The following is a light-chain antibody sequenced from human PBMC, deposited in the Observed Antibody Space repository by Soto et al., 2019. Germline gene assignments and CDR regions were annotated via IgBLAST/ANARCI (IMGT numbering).Light chain of an antibody. Sequence: EIVMTQSPATLSVSPGERATLSCRASQSVINNLAWYQQKPGQAPRLLIYGASTRATGIPARFSGSGSGTEFTLTISSLQSADFEAYYCQQYNDWPTWTFGQGTKVDIK. CDR3: QQYNDWPTWT. CDR1: QSVINN. J-gene: IGKJ1*01. CDR2: GAS. V-gene: IGKV3-15*01.